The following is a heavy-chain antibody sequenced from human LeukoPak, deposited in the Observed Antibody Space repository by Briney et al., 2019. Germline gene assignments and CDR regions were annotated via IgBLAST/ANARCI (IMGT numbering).Heavy chain of an antibody. CDR3: ARDHFGHAARGGYFDY. V-gene: IGHV3-64*01. D-gene: IGHD2-15*01. Sequence: GGSLRLSCAASGFTFSSYAMHWVRQAPGKGLEYVSAISSNGGSTYYANSVKGRFTISRDNSKNTLYLQMGSLRAEDMAVYYCARDHFGHAARGGYFDYWGQGTLVTVSS. CDR1: GFTFSSYA. CDR2: ISSNGGST. J-gene: IGHJ4*02.